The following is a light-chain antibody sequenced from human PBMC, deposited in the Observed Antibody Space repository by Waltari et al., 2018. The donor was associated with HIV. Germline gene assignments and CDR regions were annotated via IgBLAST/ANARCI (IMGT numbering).Light chain of an antibody. V-gene: IGKV4-1*01. CDR3: QQFYSSWT. CDR1: QSVFSTSTGRNY. CDR2: WAS. J-gene: IGKJ1*01. Sequence: IVMTQSPGSLAVSLGDRATINCKSSQSVFSTSTGRNYLACDQQKAGQPPRLLISWASTRESGVPDRFSGSGYGADFTLTISSLQAEDVAVYFCQQFYSSWTFGQGTKVEMK.